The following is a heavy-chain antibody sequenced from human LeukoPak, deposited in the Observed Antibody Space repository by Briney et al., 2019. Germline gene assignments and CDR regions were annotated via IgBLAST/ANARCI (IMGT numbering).Heavy chain of an antibody. CDR1: GFTFSAYE. V-gene: IGHV3-21*01. Sequence: GGSLRLSCAASGFTFSAYEMNWVRQAPGKGLEWVSSISSGSSYIYYADSAKGRFTISRDNAKNSLYLQMNSLRAEDTAVYYCARDDIAVATCFDYWGQGTLVTVSS. CDR3: ARDDIAVATCFDY. J-gene: IGHJ4*02. CDR2: ISSGSSYI. D-gene: IGHD6-19*01.